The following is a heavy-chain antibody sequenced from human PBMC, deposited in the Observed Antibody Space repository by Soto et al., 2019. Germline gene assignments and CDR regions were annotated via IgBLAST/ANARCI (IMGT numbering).Heavy chain of an antibody. CDR2: ISGSGGST. D-gene: IGHD2-2*01. Sequence: PGGSLTLSCAASGLTFSSYAMSWVRQAPGKGLEWVSAISGSGGSTYYADSVKGRFTISRDNSKNTLYLQMNSLRAEDTAVYYCAKNREIVVVPAAMRSYYYGMDVWGQGTTVTVSS. CDR1: GLTFSSYA. V-gene: IGHV3-23*01. CDR3: AKNREIVVVPAAMRSYYYGMDV. J-gene: IGHJ6*02.